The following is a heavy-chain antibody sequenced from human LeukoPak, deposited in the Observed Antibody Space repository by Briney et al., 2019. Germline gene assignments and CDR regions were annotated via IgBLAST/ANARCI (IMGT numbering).Heavy chain of an antibody. CDR1: GFTFTSYS. Sequence: PGGSLRLSCAASGFTFTSYSMNWVRQAPGEGLEWISAITDSGGDTYHADSVKGRFTISRDNSRNTLYLQMSSLRAEDTAVYYCAKGSTTSRPYYFDYWGQGTLVTVSS. D-gene: IGHD2-2*01. V-gene: IGHV3-23*01. CDR3: AKGSTTSRPYYFDY. J-gene: IGHJ4*02. CDR2: ITDSGGDT.